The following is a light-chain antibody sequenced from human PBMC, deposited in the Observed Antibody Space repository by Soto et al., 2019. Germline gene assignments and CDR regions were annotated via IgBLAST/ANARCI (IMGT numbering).Light chain of an antibody. Sequence: EIVFTQSPATLSLSPGEGVTLSCRASQSVGSYLAWYQQKLGQAPRLLIYDASKRATGIPARFSGSGSGTVFTLTINSLEPEDFAVYYCQQRNYWPITFGQGTRLEIK. J-gene: IGKJ5*01. V-gene: IGKV3-11*01. CDR2: DAS. CDR1: QSVGSY. CDR3: QQRNYWPIT.